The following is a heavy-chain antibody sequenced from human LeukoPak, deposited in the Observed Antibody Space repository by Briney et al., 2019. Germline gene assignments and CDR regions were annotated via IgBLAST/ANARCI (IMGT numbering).Heavy chain of an antibody. CDR2: ISGSGGST. CDR3: AKDDPLMVYAI. J-gene: IGHJ4*02. D-gene: IGHD2-8*01. Sequence: GGSLRLSCAASGFTFSSYAMSWVRQAPGKGLEWVSAISGSGGSTYYADSVKDRFAISRDNSKNTLYLQMNSLRAEDTAVYYCAKDDPLMVYAIWGQGTLVTVSS. CDR1: GFTFSSYA. V-gene: IGHV3-23*01.